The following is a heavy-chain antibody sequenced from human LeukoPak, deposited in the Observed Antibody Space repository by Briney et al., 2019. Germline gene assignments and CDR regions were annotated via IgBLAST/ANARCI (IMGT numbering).Heavy chain of an antibody. Sequence: GGSLRLSCVSRFTFSSYAMTLVRQAPGKGLEWVSTLSCSGDSTYYADSVKGRFTISRDNSKNTLYLQMNSLRAEDTAVYYCAKVLRAWYFDLWGRGTLVTVSS. CDR2: LSCSGDST. V-gene: IGHV3-23*01. J-gene: IGHJ2*01. CDR1: RFTFSSYA. CDR3: AKVLRAWYFDL.